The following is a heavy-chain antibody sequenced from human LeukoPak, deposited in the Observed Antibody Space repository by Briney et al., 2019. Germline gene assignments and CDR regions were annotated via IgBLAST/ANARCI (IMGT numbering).Heavy chain of an antibody. CDR3: ARMANDGSYIGRGRGYDY. CDR2: IYYSGST. J-gene: IGHJ4*02. D-gene: IGHD1-26*01. CDR1: GYSISSSNW. V-gene: IGHV4-28*01. Sequence: SDTLSLTCVVSGYSISSSNWWGWIRQPPGKGREWIGYIYYSGSTYYNPSLKSRVTMSVDTSKNQFSLKLSSVTAVDTAVYYCARMANDGSYIGRGRGYDYWGQGTLVTVSS.